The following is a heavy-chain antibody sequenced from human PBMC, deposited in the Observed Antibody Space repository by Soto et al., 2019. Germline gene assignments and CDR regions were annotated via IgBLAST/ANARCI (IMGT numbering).Heavy chain of an antibody. CDR2: ISSSGSTI. J-gene: IGHJ6*02. CDR3: AREGALIGYGMDV. CDR1: GFTFSSYE. Sequence: EVQLVESGGGLVQPGGSLRLFCAASGFTFSSYEMNWVRQAPGKGLEWVSYISSSGSTIYYADSVKGRFTISRDSAKNTLSLQMNSLRAEDTAVYYCAREGALIGYGMDVWGQGTTVTVSS. D-gene: IGHD3-16*01. V-gene: IGHV3-48*03.